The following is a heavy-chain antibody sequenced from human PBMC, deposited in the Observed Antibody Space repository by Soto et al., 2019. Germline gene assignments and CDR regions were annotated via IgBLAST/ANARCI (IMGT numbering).Heavy chain of an antibody. J-gene: IGHJ4*02. V-gene: IGHV4-34*01. CDR3: ARDSVAAAGRFDY. CDR1: GGSFSGYY. Sequence: SETLSLTCAVYGGSFSGYYWSWIRQPPGKGLEWIGEINHSGSTNYNPSLKSRVTISVDTSKNQFSLKLSSVTAADTAVYYCARDSVAAAGRFDYWGQGTLVTVSS. CDR2: INHSGST. D-gene: IGHD6-13*01.